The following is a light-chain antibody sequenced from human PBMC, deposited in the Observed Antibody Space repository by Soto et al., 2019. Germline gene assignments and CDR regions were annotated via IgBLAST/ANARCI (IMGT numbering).Light chain of an antibody. CDR1: QSINSE. J-gene: IGKJ2*01. CDR2: GAS. V-gene: IGKV3-15*01. CDR3: QQGHNWPLT. Sequence: EIVMTQSPATLSLSPGERAALSCRASQSINSELAWYHQKPGQPPRLLIYGASTRATGVPARFTGSESGSECTLTISGLQSEDFAVYYCQQGHNWPLTFGQGTRLEI.